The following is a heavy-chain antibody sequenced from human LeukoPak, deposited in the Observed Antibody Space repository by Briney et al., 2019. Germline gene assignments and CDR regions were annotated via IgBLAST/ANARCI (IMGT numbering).Heavy chain of an antibody. CDR3: ARVPSDY. CDR2: IWYDGSNK. V-gene: IGHV3-33*01. Sequence: GGSLRLSCAASGFTFSSYGMHWVRQAPGKGLEWVAAIWYDGSNKYYADSVKGRFTISRDNSKNTLYLQMNSLRAEDTAVYYCARVPSDYWGQGTLVTVSS. CDR1: GFTFSSYG. J-gene: IGHJ4*02.